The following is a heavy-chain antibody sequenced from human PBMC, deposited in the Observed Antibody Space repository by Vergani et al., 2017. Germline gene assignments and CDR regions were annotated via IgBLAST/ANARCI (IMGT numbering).Heavy chain of an antibody. D-gene: IGHD2-2*01. Sequence: EVQLVESGGGLVQPGRSLRLSCAASGFTFDDYAMHWVRQAPGKGLEWVSGISWNSGSIGYADSVKGRFTISRDNAKNSLYLQMNSLRAEDKALYYCAKDSWSRVVHYWYFDLWGRGTLVTVSS. J-gene: IGHJ2*01. V-gene: IGHV3-9*01. CDR2: ISWNSGSI. CDR1: GFTFDDYA. CDR3: AKDSWSRVVHYWYFDL.